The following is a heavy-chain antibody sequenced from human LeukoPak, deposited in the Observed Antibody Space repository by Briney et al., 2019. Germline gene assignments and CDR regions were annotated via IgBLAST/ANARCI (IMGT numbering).Heavy chain of an antibody. J-gene: IGHJ3*02. CDR3: ARGLGSLLGGHAFDI. Sequence: SQTLSLTCAVSGGSISSGGYSWSWIRQPPGKGLEWIGYIYHSGSTYYNPSLKSRVTISVDRSKNQFSLKLSSVTAADTAVYYCARGLGSLLGGHAFDIWGQGTMVPVSS. V-gene: IGHV4-30-2*01. CDR1: GGSISSGGYS. D-gene: IGHD1-26*01. CDR2: IYHSGST.